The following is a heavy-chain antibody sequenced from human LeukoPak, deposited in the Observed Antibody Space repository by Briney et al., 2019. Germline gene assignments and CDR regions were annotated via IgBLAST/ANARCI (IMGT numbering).Heavy chain of an antibody. Sequence: QPGGSLTLSCAASGFIFYSYAMSWVRQAPGKGLEWVSAISRSGGGTYYADSVKGRFTISSDNSKNTLYLQMNSLRADDTALYYCARSLSDLDYWRQGTLVTVSS. D-gene: IGHD3-3*02. J-gene: IGHJ4*02. CDR1: GFIFYSYA. CDR2: ISRSGGGT. CDR3: ARSLSDLDY. V-gene: IGHV3-23*01.